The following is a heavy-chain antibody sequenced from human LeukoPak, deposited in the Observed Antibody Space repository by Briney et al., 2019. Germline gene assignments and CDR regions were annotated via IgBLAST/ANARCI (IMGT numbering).Heavy chain of an antibody. Sequence: PGGSLRLSCAASGFTFSSYAMHWVRQAPGKGLEWVAVISYDGSNKYYADSVKGRFTISRDNSKNTLYLQINSLRAEDTAVYYCARDRYYYGSGSYFDYWGQGTLVTVSS. D-gene: IGHD3-10*01. CDR1: GFTFSSYA. V-gene: IGHV3-30*04. CDR2: ISYDGSNK. J-gene: IGHJ4*02. CDR3: ARDRYYYGSGSYFDY.